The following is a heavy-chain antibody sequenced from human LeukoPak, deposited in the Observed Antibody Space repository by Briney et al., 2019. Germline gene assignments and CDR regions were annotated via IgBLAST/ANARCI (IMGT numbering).Heavy chain of an antibody. D-gene: IGHD3-22*01. J-gene: IGHJ4*02. CDR1: GFSFTTHA. CDR2: VSGGGGST. V-gene: IGHV3-23*01. CDR3: ARDLKKLYHDNSGF. Sequence: GGSLRLSCAASGFSFTTHAMSWVRQAPGQGLEWVSAVSGGGGSTYYADSVKGRFTISRDNSKNTLYLQMNSLRAEDTAVYYCARDLKKLYHDNSGFWGQGTLVTVSS.